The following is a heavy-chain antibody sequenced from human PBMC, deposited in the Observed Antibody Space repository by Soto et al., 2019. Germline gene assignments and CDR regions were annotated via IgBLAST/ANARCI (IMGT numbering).Heavy chain of an antibody. J-gene: IGHJ5*02. Sequence: ASVKVACKVSGYTLTELSMHWVQHAPGKGLEWMGGFDPEDGETIYAQKFQGRVTMTEDTSTDTAYMELSSLRSEDTAVYYCAINRGYCSSTSCYRWFDPWGHGTLVT. CDR1: GYTLTELS. V-gene: IGHV1-24*01. D-gene: IGHD2-2*01. CDR2: FDPEDGET. CDR3: AINRGYCSSTSCYRWFDP.